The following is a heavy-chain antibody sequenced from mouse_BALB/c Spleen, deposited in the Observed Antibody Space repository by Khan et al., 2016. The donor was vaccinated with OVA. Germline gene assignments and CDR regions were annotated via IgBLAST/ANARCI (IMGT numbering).Heavy chain of an antibody. Sequence: EVQGVESGAELVRPGALVKLSCKASGFNIKDYYIHWVKQRPEQGLEWIGWIDPENGNTIYDPKFQGKATITADTSSNTAYLQLSSLTSEDTAVYYCARDGYSPWFAYWGQGTLVTVSA. CDR2: IDPENGNT. J-gene: IGHJ3*01. D-gene: IGHD2-3*01. V-gene: IGHV14-1*02. CDR1: GFNIKDYY. CDR3: ARDGYSPWFAY.